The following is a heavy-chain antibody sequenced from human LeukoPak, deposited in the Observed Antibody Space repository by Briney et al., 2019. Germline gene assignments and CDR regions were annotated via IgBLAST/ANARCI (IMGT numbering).Heavy chain of an antibody. CDR2: INPNSGGT. CDR3: ARDAGSSGWTRFDY. CDR1: GYTFTDYY. V-gene: IGHV1-2*02. J-gene: IGHJ4*02. D-gene: IGHD6-19*01. Sequence: ASVEVSCKASGYTFTDYYLHWVRQAPGQGLEWMGWINPNSGGTNYARKLQGGFTMTRDTSISTAYMELSSLRSDDTAVYYCARDAGSSGWTRFDYWGQGTLVTVSS.